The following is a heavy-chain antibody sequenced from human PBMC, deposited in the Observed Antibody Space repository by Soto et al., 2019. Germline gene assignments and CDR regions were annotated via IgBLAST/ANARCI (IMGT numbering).Heavy chain of an antibody. V-gene: IGHV3-33*01. J-gene: IGHJ6*02. CDR2: IWYDGSNK. Sequence: QVQLVESGGGVVQPGRSLRLSCAASGFTFSSYGMHWVRQATGKGLEWVAVIWYDGSNKYYADSVKGRFTISRDNSKNTLYLQMNSLRAEDTAVYYCARDGGGEYYYYGMDVWGQGTTVTVSS. CDR1: GFTFSSYG. CDR3: ARDGGGEYYYYGMDV. D-gene: IGHD3-10*01.